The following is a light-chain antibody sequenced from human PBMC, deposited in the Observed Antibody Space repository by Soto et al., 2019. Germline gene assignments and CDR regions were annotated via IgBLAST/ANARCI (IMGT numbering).Light chain of an antibody. V-gene: IGLV2-8*01. CDR1: SSDVGGYNY. Sequence: QSVLTQPPSASGSPGQSVTISCTGTSSDVGGYNYVSWYQQHPGKAPKLMIYEVSKRPSGVPDRFSGSKSGNTASLTVSGLQTEDEADYYCSSYAGSNNVGHVSGTGTKVTVL. CDR3: SSYAGSNNVGHV. J-gene: IGLJ1*01. CDR2: EVS.